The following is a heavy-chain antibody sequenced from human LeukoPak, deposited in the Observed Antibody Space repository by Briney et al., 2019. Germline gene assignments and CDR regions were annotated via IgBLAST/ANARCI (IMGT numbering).Heavy chain of an antibody. CDR3: ARDLANWGSSFDY. J-gene: IGHJ4*02. V-gene: IGHV1-69*05. Sequence: SVKVSCKASGGTFNSYAISWVRQAPGQGLEWMGRIIPIFATTNYAQKFQGRVTITTDESTSTAYMELSSLRSEDTAVYYCARDLANWGSSFDYWGQGTLVTVSS. CDR1: GGTFNSYA. CDR2: IIPIFATT. D-gene: IGHD7-27*01.